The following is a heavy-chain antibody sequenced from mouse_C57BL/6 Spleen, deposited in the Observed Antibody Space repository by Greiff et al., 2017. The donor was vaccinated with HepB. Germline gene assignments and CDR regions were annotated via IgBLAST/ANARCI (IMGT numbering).Heavy chain of an antibody. CDR2: IGPGSGST. V-gene: IGHV1-77*01. Sequence: VKLMESGAELVKPGASVKISCKASGYTFTDYNMNWVKQRPGQGLEWIGKIGPGSGSTYYNEKFKGKATLTADKYSSTAYMPLSSLTSEDSAVYFCAQGDYYDYCLAYWGQGTLVTVSA. CDR1: GYTFTDYN. CDR3: AQGDYYDYCLAY. J-gene: IGHJ3*01. D-gene: IGHD2-4*01.